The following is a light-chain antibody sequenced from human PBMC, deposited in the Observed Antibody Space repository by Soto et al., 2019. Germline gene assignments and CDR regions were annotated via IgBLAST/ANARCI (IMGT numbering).Light chain of an antibody. CDR1: QSINTY. V-gene: IGKV1-39*01. Sequence: DIQMTQSPSSLSASVGDRVTITCRASQSINTYLNWYQQKPGKAPKLLMYAASNLQGGVPSRFSGSGSGTDFTLTISSLQPEDFATYYCQQSFSTPPWTFGQGTKVESK. CDR2: AAS. CDR3: QQSFSTPPWT. J-gene: IGKJ1*01.